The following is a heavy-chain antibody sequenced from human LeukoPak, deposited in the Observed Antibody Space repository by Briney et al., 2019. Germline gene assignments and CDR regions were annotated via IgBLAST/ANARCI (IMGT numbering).Heavy chain of an antibody. CDR2: IYYSGST. V-gene: IGHV4-61*05. J-gene: IGHJ3*02. CDR1: GFSMSTIYYQ. Sequence: PSETLSLTCTVSGFSMSTIYYQWGWIRQPPGKGLEWLGYIYYSGSTNYNPALKSRVTISVDTSKNQFSLKLSSVTAADTAVYYCARHYYYDSSGFYAFDIWGQGTMVTVSS. CDR3: ARHYYYDSSGFYAFDI. D-gene: IGHD3-22*01.